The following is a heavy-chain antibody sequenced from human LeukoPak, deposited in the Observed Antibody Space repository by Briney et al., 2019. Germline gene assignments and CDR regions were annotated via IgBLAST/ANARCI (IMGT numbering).Heavy chain of an antibody. V-gene: IGHV1-46*01. CDR2: INPSGGST. CDR3: ASPLIFGYSSSATDY. D-gene: IGHD6-6*01. CDR1: GYTFTSYY. Sequence: ASVKVSCKASGYTFTSYYMHWVRQAPGQGLEWMGIINPSGGSTSYAQKFQGRVTMTRDTSTSTVYMELSSPRSEDTAVYYCASPLIFGYSSSATDYWGQGTLVTVSS. J-gene: IGHJ4*02.